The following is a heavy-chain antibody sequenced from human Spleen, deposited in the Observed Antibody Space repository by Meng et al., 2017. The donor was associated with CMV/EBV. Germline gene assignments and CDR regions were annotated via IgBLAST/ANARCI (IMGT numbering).Heavy chain of an antibody. CDR2: ISGSGGST. CDR1: GFTFSSYA. CDR3: AKDLLFLFVVTGIDY. V-gene: IGHV3-23*01. D-gene: IGHD2-21*01. Sequence: GQRQESGGGLVQPGGSLRLSCAASGFTFSSYAMSWVRQAPGKGLEWVSAISGSGGSTYYADSVKGRFTISRDNSKNTLYLQMNSLRAEDTAVYYCAKDLLFLFVVTGIDYWGQGTLVTVSS. J-gene: IGHJ4*02.